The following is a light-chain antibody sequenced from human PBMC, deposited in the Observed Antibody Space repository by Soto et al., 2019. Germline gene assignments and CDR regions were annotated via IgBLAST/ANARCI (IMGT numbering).Light chain of an antibody. CDR1: SSDVGGYNY. Sequence: QSALTQPASVSGSPGQSITISCTGTSSDVGGYNYVSWHQQHPGKAPKLMIYDVSNRPSGFSNRFSGSKSGNTASLTISGLQAEDEADYYCSSYTSSSTYGFGTGTKVTVL. V-gene: IGLV2-14*01. J-gene: IGLJ1*01. CDR2: DVS. CDR3: SSYTSSSTYG.